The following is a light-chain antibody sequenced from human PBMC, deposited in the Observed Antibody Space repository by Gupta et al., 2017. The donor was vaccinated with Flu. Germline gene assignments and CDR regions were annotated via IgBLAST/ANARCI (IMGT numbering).Light chain of an antibody. CDR1: SGHSNNA. CDR2: VNSDGSH. Sequence: KDTGTLSSGHSNNAIAWHERHREKGPRYRMMVNSDGSHSKGDGIPGRFSGSSAGAATYPTISGLEAEDEADYYWQTGGASIKWVFGGGTMLTVL. V-gene: IGLV4-69*01. J-gene: IGLJ3*02. CDR3: QTGGASIKWV.